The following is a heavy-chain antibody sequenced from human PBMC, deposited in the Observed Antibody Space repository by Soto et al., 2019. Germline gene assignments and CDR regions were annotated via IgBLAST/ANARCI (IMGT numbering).Heavy chain of an antibody. CDR3: AKGPHFGVVIIPWFDP. Sequence: GGSLRLSCAASGFTFSSYGMHWVRQAPGKGLEWVAVISYDGSNKYYADYVRGRFTISRDNSKNTLYLQMNSLRAEDTAVYYCAKGPHFGVVIIPWFDPWGQGTLVTVSS. CDR2: ISYDGSNK. J-gene: IGHJ5*02. CDR1: GFTFSSYG. D-gene: IGHD3-3*01. V-gene: IGHV3-30*18.